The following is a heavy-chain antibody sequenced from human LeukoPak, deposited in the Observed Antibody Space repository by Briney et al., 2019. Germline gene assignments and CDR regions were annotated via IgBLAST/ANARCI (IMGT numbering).Heavy chain of an antibody. Sequence: PGGALRLSCAASGFTFSNHWLHWVRRAPGKGLVWVARISGDGSSTRYADSVKGRFTISRDNAKNTLFLQMNSLRAEDTAVYYCARDNNWNYPDYWGQGTLVTVSS. D-gene: IGHD1-7*01. CDR2: ISGDGSST. CDR1: GFTFSNHW. V-gene: IGHV3-74*01. J-gene: IGHJ4*02. CDR3: ARDNNWNYPDY.